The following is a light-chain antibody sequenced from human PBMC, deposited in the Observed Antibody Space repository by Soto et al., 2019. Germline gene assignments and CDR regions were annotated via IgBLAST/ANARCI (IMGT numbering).Light chain of an antibody. CDR1: NSDVGAYNY. CDR3: SSYRRGSVV. CDR2: AVS. Sequence: SVLTQPASVSGSPGQSITLSCAGTNSDVGAYNYVSWYQQHPGRAPKLMIFAVSSRPSGVSDRFSGSKSGNTASLTISGLQAEDEADYYCSSYRRGSVVFGGGTQLTVL. V-gene: IGLV2-14*03. J-gene: IGLJ2*01.